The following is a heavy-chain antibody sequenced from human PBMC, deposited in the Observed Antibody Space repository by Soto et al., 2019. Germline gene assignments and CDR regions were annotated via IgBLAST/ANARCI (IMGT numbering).Heavy chain of an antibody. Sequence: QITLKESGPTLVKPTQTLTLTCTFSGFSLSTSGVGVGWIRQPPGKALEWLALIYWDDDKRYSPSLKSRLTITKDTSKNQVVLTMTNMDPVDTATYYCAHWDTKRGLGTYGMDVWGQGTTVTVSS. CDR1: GFSLSTSGVG. J-gene: IGHJ6*02. D-gene: IGHD7-27*01. CDR3: AHWDTKRGLGTYGMDV. V-gene: IGHV2-5*02. CDR2: IYWDDDK.